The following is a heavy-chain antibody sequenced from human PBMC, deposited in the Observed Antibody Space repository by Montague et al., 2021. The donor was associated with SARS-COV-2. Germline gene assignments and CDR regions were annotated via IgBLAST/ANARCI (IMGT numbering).Heavy chain of an antibody. D-gene: IGHD3-3*01. V-gene: IGHV3-21*01. CDR2: ISSSSSYI. CDR3: ARGVEWLLVNVFDY. J-gene: IGHJ4*02. Sequence: LRLSCAASGFTFSSYSMNWVRQAPGKGLEWVSSISSSSSYIYYADSVKGRFTISRDNAKNSLYLQMNSLRAEDTAVYYCARGVEWLLVNVFDYWGQGTLVTVSS. CDR1: GFTFSSYS.